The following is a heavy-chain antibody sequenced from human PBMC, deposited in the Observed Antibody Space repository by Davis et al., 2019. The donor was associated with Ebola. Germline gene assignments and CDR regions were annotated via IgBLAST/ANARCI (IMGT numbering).Heavy chain of an antibody. CDR1: GFTFSDYY. Sequence: GESLKISCAASGFTFSDYYMSWIRQAPGKGLEWVSYISSSSSYTNYADSVKGRFTISRDNAKNSLYLQVNSLRDEDTAVYYCANFSRAGDSVWGQGTLVTVSS. CDR3: ANFSRAGDSV. CDR2: ISSSSSYT. V-gene: IGHV3-11*03. J-gene: IGHJ4*02. D-gene: IGHD6-13*01.